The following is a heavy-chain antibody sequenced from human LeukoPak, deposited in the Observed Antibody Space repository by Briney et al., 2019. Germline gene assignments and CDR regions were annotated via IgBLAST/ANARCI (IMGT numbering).Heavy chain of an antibody. J-gene: IGHJ5*02. D-gene: IGHD2-21*02. CDR2: MNPNSDNT. CDR1: GYTFTSYD. V-gene: IGHV1-8*01. CDR3: ARQGVDIVVVTDTEDNWFDP. Sequence: ASVKVSCKASGYTFTSYDINWVRQATGQGLEWMGWMNPNSDNTGYAQKFQGRVTMTRNSSISTAYMELSSLRSEDTAVYYCARQGVDIVVVTDTEDNWFDPWSQETLVTVSS.